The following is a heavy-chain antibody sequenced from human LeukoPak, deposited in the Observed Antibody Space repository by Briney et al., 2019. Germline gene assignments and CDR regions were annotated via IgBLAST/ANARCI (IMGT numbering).Heavy chain of an antibody. CDR1: GYTFTSYG. J-gene: IGHJ4*02. Sequence: ASVKVSCKASGYTFTSYGISWVRQAPGQGLEWMGWINTNTGNPTYAQGFTGRYVFSLDTSVSTAYLQITSLKTEDTAVYFCARSLTYGDHPPFDYWGQGSLVTVSS. CDR2: INTNTGNP. V-gene: IGHV7-4-1*02. D-gene: IGHD4-17*01. CDR3: ARSLTYGDHPPFDY.